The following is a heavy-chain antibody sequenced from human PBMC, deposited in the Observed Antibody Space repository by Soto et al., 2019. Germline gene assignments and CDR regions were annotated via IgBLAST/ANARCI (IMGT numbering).Heavy chain of an antibody. D-gene: IGHD3-16*01. J-gene: IGHJ4*01. CDR2: TYYNSKWYN. V-gene: IGHV6-1*01. Sequence: SQTLSLTCVISGGTFSDTSVAWNWIRQSPSRGLEWLGRTYYNSKWYNDYAVSVKGRITISPDTSKIQFSLQLSSVTPDDTAVYYCARGKNYAFDYWVHGTLVTVSS. CDR3: ARGKNYAFDY. CDR1: GGTFSDTSVA.